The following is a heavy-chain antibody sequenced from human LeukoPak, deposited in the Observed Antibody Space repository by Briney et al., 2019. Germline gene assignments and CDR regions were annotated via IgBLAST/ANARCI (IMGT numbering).Heavy chain of an antibody. Sequence: PSQTLSLTCTVSGGSISSGGYYWSWLRQPPGKGLEWIGYIYHSGSTYYNPSLKSRVTISVDRSKNQFSLKLSSVTAADTAVYYCARSRHYSSSVLDVWGKGTTVTVSS. CDR3: ARSRHYSSSVLDV. CDR1: GGSISSGGYY. D-gene: IGHD4-11*01. J-gene: IGHJ6*04. V-gene: IGHV4-30-2*01. CDR2: IYHSGST.